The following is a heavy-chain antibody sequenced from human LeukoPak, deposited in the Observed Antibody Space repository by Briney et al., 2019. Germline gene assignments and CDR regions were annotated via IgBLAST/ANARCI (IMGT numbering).Heavy chain of an antibody. Sequence: PGGSLRLSCAASGFTISSNYMSWVRQAPGKGLEWVSVIYIGGSTYYADSVKGRFTISRDNSKNTLYLQMNSLRAEDTAVYYCARNPDYGGYGWFDPWGQGTLATVSS. J-gene: IGHJ5*02. D-gene: IGHD4-17*01. CDR3: ARNPDYGGYGWFDP. CDR2: IYIGGST. CDR1: GFTISSNY. V-gene: IGHV3-53*01.